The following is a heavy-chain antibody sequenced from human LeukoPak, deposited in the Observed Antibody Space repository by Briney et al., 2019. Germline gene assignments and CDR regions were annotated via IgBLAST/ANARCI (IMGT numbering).Heavy chain of an antibody. D-gene: IGHD6-13*01. CDR3: ARLHSSSWYGYYYYYGMDV. V-gene: IGHV4-39*07. CDR2: IYYSGST. Sequence: SETLSLTCTVSGGSISSSSYYWGWIRQPPGKGLEWIGSIYYSGSTYYNPSLKSRVTISVDTSKNQFSLKLSSVTAADTAVYYCARLHSSSWYGYYYYYGMDVWGQGTTVTVSS. J-gene: IGHJ6*02. CDR1: GGSISSSSYY.